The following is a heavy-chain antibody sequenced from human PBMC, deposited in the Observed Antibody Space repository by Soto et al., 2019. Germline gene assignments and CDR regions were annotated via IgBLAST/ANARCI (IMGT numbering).Heavy chain of an antibody. J-gene: IGHJ6*02. CDR2: IGSSSTNT. V-gene: IGHV3-21*05. Sequence: EVQLVESGGGLVQPGGSVRLSCIASGFTFRTYWMAWVRQAPGKGPEWVSYIGSSSTNTKYADSVKGRFTISRDNTKNSLYLQMNSLRAEDTAVYYCARDGDKYCSAGSCYSGYYYYAMDVWGQGTTVTVSS. CDR3: ARDGDKYCSAGSCYSGYYYYAMDV. D-gene: IGHD2-15*01. CDR1: GFTFRTYW.